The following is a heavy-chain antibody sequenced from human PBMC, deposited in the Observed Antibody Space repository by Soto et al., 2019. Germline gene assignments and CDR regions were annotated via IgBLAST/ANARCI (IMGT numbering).Heavy chain of an antibody. D-gene: IGHD2-15*01. CDR1: GYIFTDYP. V-gene: IGHV1-3*01. CDR3: APSKETIVVVSAIGDAFDI. Sequence: LLVQSGAEVKKPGASVRVSCAASGYIFTDYPIHWVRQAPGQSLEWMGWINADNGNTKYSQKFQGRVTITRDKFASTAYMELSSLRSEDTAVYYCAPSKETIVVVSAIGDAFDIWGQGTVVSVSS. J-gene: IGHJ3*02. CDR2: INADNGNT.